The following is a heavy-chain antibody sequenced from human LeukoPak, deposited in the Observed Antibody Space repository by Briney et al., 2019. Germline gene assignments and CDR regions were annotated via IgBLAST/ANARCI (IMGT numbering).Heavy chain of an antibody. Sequence: GGSLRLSCAASGFTFSSYAMSWVRQAPGKGLEWVSAISGSGGSTYYADSVKGRFTISRDNSKNTLYLQMNSLRAEDTAVYYCARRYFDWLSNRTRNYFDYWGQGTLVTVSS. V-gene: IGHV3-23*01. D-gene: IGHD3-9*01. CDR3: ARRYFDWLSNRTRNYFDY. J-gene: IGHJ4*02. CDR2: ISGSGGST. CDR1: GFTFSSYA.